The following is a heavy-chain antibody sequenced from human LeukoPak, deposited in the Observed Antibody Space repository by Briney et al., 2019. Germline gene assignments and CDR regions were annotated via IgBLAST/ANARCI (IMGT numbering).Heavy chain of an antibody. CDR3: AKFEGALLGNYYMDV. V-gene: IGHV3-23*01. Sequence: PGGSLRLSCAVSGFPFSDFAMSWVRQAPGKGLEWVSTISGGGDNTYFADSVKGRFTISRDNSRNTLFLQMDSLRAEDTAVYYCAKFEGALLGNYYMDVWGKGTTVTVSS. CDR2: ISGGGDNT. J-gene: IGHJ6*03. CDR1: GFPFSDFA.